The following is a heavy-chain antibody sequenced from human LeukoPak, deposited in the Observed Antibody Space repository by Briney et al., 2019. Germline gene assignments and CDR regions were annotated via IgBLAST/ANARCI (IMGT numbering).Heavy chain of an antibody. CDR3: AKDLGYCSSTSCWEANHPIFDY. Sequence: GGSLRLSCAASGFTFSSYGMHWVRQAPGKGLEWVAVISYDGSNKYYADSVKGRFTISRDNSKNTLYLQMNSLRAEDTAVYYCAKDLGYCSSTSCWEANHPIFDYWGQGTLVTVSS. CDR1: GFTFSSYG. J-gene: IGHJ4*02. V-gene: IGHV3-30*18. CDR2: ISYDGSNK. D-gene: IGHD2-2*03.